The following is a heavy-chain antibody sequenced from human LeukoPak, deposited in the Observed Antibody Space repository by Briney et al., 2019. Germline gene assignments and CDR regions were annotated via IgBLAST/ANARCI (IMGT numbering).Heavy chain of an antibody. V-gene: IGHV4-4*07. D-gene: IGHD6-19*01. CDR2: IYYSGST. J-gene: IGHJ2*01. CDR3: ARGSGWYEYWYFDL. CDR1: GGSISSYY. Sequence: SETLSLTCTVSGGSISSYYWSWIRQPAGKGLEWIGRIYYSGSTNYNPSLKSRVTISVDTSKNQFSLKLSSVTAADTAVYYCARGSGWYEYWYFDLWGRGTLVTVSS.